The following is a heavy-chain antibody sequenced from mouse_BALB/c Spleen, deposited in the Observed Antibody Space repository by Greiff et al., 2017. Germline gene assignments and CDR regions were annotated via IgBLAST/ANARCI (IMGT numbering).Heavy chain of an antibody. V-gene: IGHV14-1*02. CDR2: IDPENGNT. J-gene: IGHJ3*01. CDR3: ARYGSSLAWFAY. D-gene: IGHD1-1*01. CDR1: GFNIKDYY. Sequence: EVQLHQSGAELVRPGALVKLSCKASGFNIKDYYMHWVKQRPEQGLEWIGWIDPENGNTIYDPKFQGKASITADTSSNTAYLQLSSLTSEDTAVYYCARYGSSLAWFAYWGQGTLVTVSA.